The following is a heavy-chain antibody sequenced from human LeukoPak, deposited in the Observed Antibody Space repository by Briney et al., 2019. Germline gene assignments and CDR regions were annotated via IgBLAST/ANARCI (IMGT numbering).Heavy chain of an antibody. CDR3: ARDLVVENYY. Sequence: SGYTFTVYYMHWXRQAPGQGGERMGWINPNSGGTNYTQKFQGRVTITRDTSISTAYMELSRLRSDDTAVYYCARDLVVENYYWGQGTLVTVSS. D-gene: IGHD5-24*01. J-gene: IGHJ4*02. CDR2: INPNSGGT. V-gene: IGHV1-2*02. CDR1: GYTFTVYY.